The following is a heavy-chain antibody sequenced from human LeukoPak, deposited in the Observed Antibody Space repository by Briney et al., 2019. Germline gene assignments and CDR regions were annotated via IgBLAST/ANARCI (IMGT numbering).Heavy chain of an antibody. CDR3: ARGYCTNGVCFDS. CDR2: VSGSGGTT. J-gene: IGHJ4*02. CDR1: GFTFSNYA. D-gene: IGHD2-8*01. V-gene: IGHV3-23*01. Sequence: GGSLRLSCAASGFTFSNYAMSWVRQAPGKGLEWVSTVSGSGGTTYYADSVKGRFTISRDNSKNTLFLQMNSLRAEDTAVYYCARGYCTNGVCFDSWGQGTLVTVSS.